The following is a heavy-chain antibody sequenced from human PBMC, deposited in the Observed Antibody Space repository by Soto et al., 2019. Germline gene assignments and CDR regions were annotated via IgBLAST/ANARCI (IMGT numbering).Heavy chain of an antibody. CDR1: GFSFSTYA. J-gene: IGHJ6*02. CDR2: ISATGGST. Sequence: EVQLLESGGGLVQPGGSLRLSCAASGFSFSTYAMSWVRQAPGKGLEWVSVISATGGSTFYADSVKGRFTVSRDNSRNTLYLQMISLRVEDTAIYYCAKDLGTSNNDYYGMDVWGQGTTVTVSS. V-gene: IGHV3-23*01. D-gene: IGHD7-27*01. CDR3: AKDLGTSNNDYYGMDV.